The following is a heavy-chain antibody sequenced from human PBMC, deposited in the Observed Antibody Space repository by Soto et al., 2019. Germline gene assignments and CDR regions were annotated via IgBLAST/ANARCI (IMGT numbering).Heavy chain of an antibody. Sequence: ASVKCSCKTSGYSFTGYFVHWVRQAPGQGPEWMGWISPNSGNTNYAQKFQDRVTMTSDTSITTAFMELNRLTPDDTAVYYCARGNEVFDFDFWGLGXLVTVYS. V-gene: IGHV1-2*02. CDR1: GYSFTGYF. J-gene: IGHJ5*01. D-gene: IGHD3-3*01. CDR3: ARGNEVFDFDF. CDR2: ISPNSGNT.